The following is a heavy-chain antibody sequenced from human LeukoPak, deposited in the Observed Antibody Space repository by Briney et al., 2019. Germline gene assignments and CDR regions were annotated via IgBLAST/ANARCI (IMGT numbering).Heavy chain of an antibody. CDR2: INHSGST. CDR1: GGSFSGYY. V-gene: IGHV4-34*01. Sequence: SETLSLTCAVYGGSFSGYYWSWIRQPPGKGLEWIGEINHSGSTNYNPSLKSRVTISVDTSKNQFSLKLSSVTAADTAVYYCARGADSSSWYYYYYMDVWGKGTTVTVSS. D-gene: IGHD6-13*01. J-gene: IGHJ6*03. CDR3: ARGADSSSWYYYYYMDV.